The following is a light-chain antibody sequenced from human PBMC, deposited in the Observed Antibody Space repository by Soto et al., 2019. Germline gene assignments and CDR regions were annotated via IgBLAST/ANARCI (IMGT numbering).Light chain of an antibody. CDR3: SSYAGRNTLI. V-gene: IGLV2-8*01. Sequence: QTVLTQPPSASGSPGQSVRISCTGSSSDVGGNDLVSWYQQHPGKAPQLIISAVNKRPSGVPDRFSGSKSGNTASLTVSGLQAEDEADYYCSSYAGRNTLIFGGGTKLTV. CDR1: SSDVGGNDL. J-gene: IGLJ2*01. CDR2: AVN.